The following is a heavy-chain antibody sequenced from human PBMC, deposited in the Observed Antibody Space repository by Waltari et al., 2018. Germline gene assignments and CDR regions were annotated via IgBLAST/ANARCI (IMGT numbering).Heavy chain of an antibody. CDR2: ISSSSSYI. J-gene: IGHJ4*02. CDR3: ARVTAAGTWFDY. Sequence: EVQLVESGGGLVKPGGSLRLSCAASGFTFSSDSMNWVRQAPGKGLEWVSSISSSSSYIYYADSVKGRFTISRDNAKNSLYLQMNSLRAEDTAVYYCARVTAAGTWFDYWGQGTLVTVSS. D-gene: IGHD6-13*01. CDR1: GFTFSSDS. V-gene: IGHV3-21*01.